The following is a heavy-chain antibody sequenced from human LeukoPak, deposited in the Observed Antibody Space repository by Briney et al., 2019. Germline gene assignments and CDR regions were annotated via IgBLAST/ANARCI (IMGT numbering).Heavy chain of an antibody. J-gene: IGHJ4*02. CDR2: ISSSSSSI. CDR1: GFMFSTYS. Sequence: KPGGSLRLSCAASGFMFSTYSMNWVRQAPGKGLEWVSSISSSSSSIYYADSVKGRFTISRDNAKNSLYLQMNSLRAEDTAVYYCARVLSGCVTTRCELDYWGQGTLVTVSS. D-gene: IGHD4/OR15-4a*01. V-gene: IGHV3-21*01. CDR3: ARVLSGCVTTRCELDY.